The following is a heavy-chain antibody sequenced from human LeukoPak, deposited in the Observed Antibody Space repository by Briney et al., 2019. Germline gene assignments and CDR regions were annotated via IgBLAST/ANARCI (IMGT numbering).Heavy chain of an antibody. J-gene: IGHJ2*01. CDR1: GFTFSSSA. CDR3: AKVWADYDFWSAYYWYFDL. V-gene: IGHV3-23*01. D-gene: IGHD3-3*01. CDR2: VSGNGAGT. Sequence: GGSLRLSCAASGFTFSSSAMSWVRQVPGKGLEWVSAVSGNGAGTFYTDSVKGRFTISRDNSRHTLYLQMDSLRAEDTAVYYCAKVWADYDFWSAYYWYFDLWGRGTLVTVSS.